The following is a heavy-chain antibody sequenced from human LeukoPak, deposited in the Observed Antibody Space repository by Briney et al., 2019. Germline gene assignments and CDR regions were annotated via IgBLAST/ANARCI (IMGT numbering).Heavy chain of an antibody. J-gene: IGHJ5*02. D-gene: IGHD4-23*01. CDR2: IIPIFGTA. CDR1: GGTFSSYA. CDR3: AGDYGGNWAWFDP. Sequence: ASVKVSCKASGGTFSSYAISWVRQAPGQGLEWMGGIIPIFGTANYAQKFQGRVTITADESTSTAYMELSSLRSEDTAVYYCAGDYGGNWAWFDPWGQGTLVTVSS. V-gene: IGHV1-69*13.